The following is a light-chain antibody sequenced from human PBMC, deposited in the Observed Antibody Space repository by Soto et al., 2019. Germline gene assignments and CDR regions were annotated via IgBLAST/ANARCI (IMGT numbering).Light chain of an antibody. CDR1: QSISSE. CDR2: GAS. J-gene: IGKJ2*01. Sequence: EIVMTQSPATLSGSPGEIASLSCRASQSISSELAWYQQKPGQPPRLLIYGASTRATGVPARFTGSGSGSDFTLTISGLQSEDFAVYDCQQGHNWPLTFGQGTRLEI. CDR3: QQGHNWPLT. V-gene: IGKV3-15*01.